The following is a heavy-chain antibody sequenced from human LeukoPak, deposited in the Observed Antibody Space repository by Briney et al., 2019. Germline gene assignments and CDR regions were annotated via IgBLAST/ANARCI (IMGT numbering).Heavy chain of an antibody. Sequence: GESLKISCKGSGYSFTSYWIGWVRQMPGKGLEWMGIIYPGDSDTRYSPSFQGQVTISADKSISTAYLQWSSLKASDTAMYYCATHDFWSGYVNDAFDIWGQGTMVTVSS. CDR1: GYSFTSYW. J-gene: IGHJ3*02. V-gene: IGHV5-51*01. CDR3: ATHDFWSGYVNDAFDI. D-gene: IGHD3-3*01. CDR2: IYPGDSDT.